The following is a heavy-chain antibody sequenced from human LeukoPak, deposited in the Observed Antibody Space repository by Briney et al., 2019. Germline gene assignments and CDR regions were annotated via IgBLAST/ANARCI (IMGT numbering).Heavy chain of an antibody. D-gene: IGHD3-3*01. J-gene: IGHJ6*02. Sequence: GGSLRLSCAASAFIFSNHGMHWVRQAPGKGLEWVAIISYDGSNKYYADSVKGRFTISRDNSKNTLYLQMNSLRAEDTAMYYCAKDQGPITIFGVVIGGMDVWGQGTTAAVSS. CDR2: ISYDGSNK. V-gene: IGHV3-30*18. CDR1: AFIFSNHG. CDR3: AKDQGPITIFGVVIGGMDV.